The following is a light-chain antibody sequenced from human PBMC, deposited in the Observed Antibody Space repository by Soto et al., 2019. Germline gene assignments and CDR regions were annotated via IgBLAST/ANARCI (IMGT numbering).Light chain of an antibody. CDR2: AAS. V-gene: IGKV1-27*01. CDR1: QCISNY. Sequence: DIQMTQSPSSLSASVGDRVTITCRASQCISNYLAWYQQKPGKVPKLLIYAASTLQSGVPSRCSGSRSGTDFTLTISSLQPEDVATYYCQKYNSAPRTFGQGTKVEIK. CDR3: QKYNSAPRT. J-gene: IGKJ1*01.